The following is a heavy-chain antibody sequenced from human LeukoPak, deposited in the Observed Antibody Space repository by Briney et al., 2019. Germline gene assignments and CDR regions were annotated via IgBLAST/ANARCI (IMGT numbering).Heavy chain of an antibody. D-gene: IGHD3-10*01. CDR2: IIPILGIA. CDR1: AGTFSSYA. V-gene: IGHV1-69*04. Sequence: SVKVSCKASAGTFSSYAISWVRQAPGQGLEWMGRIIPILGIANYAQKFQGRVTITADKSTSTAYMELSSLRSEDTAVYYCARDRIRGAPTGAYYYYGMDVWGQGTTVTVSS. CDR3: ARDRIRGAPTGAYYYYGMDV. J-gene: IGHJ6*02.